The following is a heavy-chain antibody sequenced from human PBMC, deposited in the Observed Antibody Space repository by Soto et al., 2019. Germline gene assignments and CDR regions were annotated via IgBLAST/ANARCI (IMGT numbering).Heavy chain of an antibody. D-gene: IGHD2-8*01. CDR1: GFTFSDYY. Sequence: GGSLRLSCAASGFTFSDYYMNWIRQAPGKGLEWVSYISSSSSYANYADSVKGRFTISRDNARNSLFLQMNSLRAEDTAVYYCARLNAYGMDVWGQGTTVTVSS. V-gene: IGHV3-11*06. CDR2: ISSSSSYA. J-gene: IGHJ6*02. CDR3: ARLNAYGMDV.